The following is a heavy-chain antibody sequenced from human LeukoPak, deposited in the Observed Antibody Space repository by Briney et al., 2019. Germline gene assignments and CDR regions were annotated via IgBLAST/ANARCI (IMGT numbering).Heavy chain of an antibody. J-gene: IGHJ6*02. CDR3: ARAQQLDYYYYGMDV. CDR2: ISYDGSNK. CDR1: GFTFSSYA. V-gene: IGHV3-30-3*01. D-gene: IGHD6-6*01. Sequence: GGSLRLSWAASGFTFSSYAMHWFRQDPGKWLEWVAVISYDGSNKYYADSVKGRFTISRDNSKNTLYLQMNSLRAEDTAVYYCARAQQLDYYYYGMDVWGQGTTVTVSS.